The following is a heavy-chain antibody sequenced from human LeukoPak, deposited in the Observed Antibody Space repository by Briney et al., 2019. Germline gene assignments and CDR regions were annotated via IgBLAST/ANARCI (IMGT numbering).Heavy chain of an antibody. V-gene: IGHV4-59*01. CDR2: IYYSGST. CDR1: GGSISSYY. J-gene: IGHJ5*02. D-gene: IGHD4-23*01. CDR3: AIGSGGKGFDP. Sequence: SETLSLTCTVSGGSISSYYWSWVRQPPGKGLEWIGYIYYSGSTNYNPSLKSRVTISVDTSKNQFSLKLSSVTAADTAVYYCAIGSGGKGFDPWGQGTLVTVSS.